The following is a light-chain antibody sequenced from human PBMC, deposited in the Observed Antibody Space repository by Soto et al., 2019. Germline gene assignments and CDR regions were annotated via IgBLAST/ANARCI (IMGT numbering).Light chain of an antibody. J-gene: IGKJ1*01. Sequence: DIQMTQSPSSVSASIGDRFTITCGASQDIGRRLAWFQQKPGKAPKYLIQAASSLQGGVPSTFSGSGSGTDFTLTINTLHPEDFATYYCLQVYSFPRTFGQGTKV. CDR2: AAS. CDR3: LQVYSFPRT. V-gene: IGKV1-12*01. CDR1: QDIGRR.